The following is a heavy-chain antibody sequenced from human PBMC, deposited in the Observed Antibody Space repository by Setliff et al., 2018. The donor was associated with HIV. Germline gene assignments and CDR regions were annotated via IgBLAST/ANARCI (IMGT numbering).Heavy chain of an antibody. D-gene: IGHD6-19*01. CDR1: GYTFTSYG. Sequence: ASVKVSCKASGYTFTSYGISWVRQAPGQGLEWMGWISAYNGNTNYAQKLQGRVTMTTDTSTSTAYMELRSLRSDDTAVYYCARVGSSGIAVAVSYYYYGMDVWGQGTTVTVSS. J-gene: IGHJ6*02. V-gene: IGHV1-18*01. CDR2: ISAYNGNT. CDR3: ARVGSSGIAVAVSYYYYGMDV.